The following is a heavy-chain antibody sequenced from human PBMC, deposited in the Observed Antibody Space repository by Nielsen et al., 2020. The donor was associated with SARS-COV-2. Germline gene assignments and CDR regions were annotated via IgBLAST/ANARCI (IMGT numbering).Heavy chain of an antibody. CDR1: GFTFSTYW. CDR3: AKNPSRRDYGADY. V-gene: IGHV3-74*01. D-gene: IGHD4-17*01. CDR2: LNSDGSTT. Sequence: GESLKISCAASGFTFSTYWMHWVRQAPGKGLVWVSRLNSDGSTTTYADSVKGRFTISRDNSKNTLYLQINSLRAEDTAMYYCAKNPSRRDYGADYWGQGTLVTVSS. J-gene: IGHJ4*02.